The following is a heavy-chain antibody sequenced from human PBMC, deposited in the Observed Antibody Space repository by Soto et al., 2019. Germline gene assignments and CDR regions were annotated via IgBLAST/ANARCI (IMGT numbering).Heavy chain of an antibody. J-gene: IGHJ6*02. CDR1: GGSFSGYY. Sequence: PSETLSLTCAVYGGSFSGYYWSWIRQPPGKGLEWIGEINHSGSTNYNPSLKSRVTISVDTSKNQFSLKLSSVTAADTAVYYCASRPHYDYVWGSYSRPYGMDVWGQGTTVTVSS. CDR3: ASRPHYDYVWGSYSRPYGMDV. CDR2: INHSGST. V-gene: IGHV4-34*01. D-gene: IGHD3-16*01.